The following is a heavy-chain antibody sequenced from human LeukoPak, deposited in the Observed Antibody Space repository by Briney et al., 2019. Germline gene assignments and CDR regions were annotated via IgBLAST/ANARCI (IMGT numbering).Heavy chain of an antibody. CDR2: IYHTGPT. CDR1: GGSMTNNTFY. CDR3: ARVLIRLGQLQNWFDL. D-gene: IGHD3-10*01. V-gene: IGHV4-39*07. Sequence: PSETLSLTCTVSGGSMTNNTFYWGWIRQPPGKGLESIGSIYHTGPTYYNPSLKSRVTISVDTSKNQFSLKLSSVTAADTAVYYCARVLIRLGQLQNWFDLWGPGTLVTVSS. J-gene: IGHJ5*02.